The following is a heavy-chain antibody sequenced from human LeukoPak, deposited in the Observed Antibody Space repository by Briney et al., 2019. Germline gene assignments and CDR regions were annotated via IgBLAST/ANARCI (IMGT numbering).Heavy chain of an antibody. CDR1: GFKFSSYE. CDR2: ISSDANNE. D-gene: IGHD2/OR15-2a*01. J-gene: IGHJ4*02. Sequence: GGSLRLSCAASGFKFSSYEMHWVRQAPGKGLEWVAGISSDANNENYADSVKGRFSISRDNSNNSVYLQMNSLGPEETAVYYCAREFFSDNWGQGTPVTVSS. V-gene: IGHV3-30*03. CDR3: AREFFSDN.